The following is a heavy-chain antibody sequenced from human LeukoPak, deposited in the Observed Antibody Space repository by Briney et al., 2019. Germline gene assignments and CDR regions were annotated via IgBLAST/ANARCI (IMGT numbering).Heavy chain of an antibody. CDR2: ISGSGDRT. J-gene: IGHJ4*02. Sequence: PGLSLRLSCAASVFTFSRYAMSGVRQAPGKGLEWVSAISGSGDRTWYADTVKGRFTISRDNSKNTLYLQMNSLRAEDTAVYHCAKVQHSGYDMTFDYWGQGTLVTVSS. CDR3: AKVQHSGYDMTFDY. CDR1: VFTFSRYA. D-gene: IGHD5-12*01. V-gene: IGHV3-23*01.